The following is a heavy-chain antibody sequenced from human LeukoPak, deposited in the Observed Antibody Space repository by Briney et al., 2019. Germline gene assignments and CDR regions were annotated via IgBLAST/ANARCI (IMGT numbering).Heavy chain of an antibody. D-gene: IGHD2-2*01. Sequence: ASVKVSCKGSGGTFSSYAISWVRQAPGQGLEWMGGIIPIFGTANYAQKFQGRVTITADESTSTAYMELSSLRSEDTAVYYCAREGEDCSSTSCKRGWFDPWGQGTLVTVSS. J-gene: IGHJ5*02. CDR2: IIPIFGTA. CDR3: AREGEDCSSTSCKRGWFDP. CDR1: GGTFSSYA. V-gene: IGHV1-69*13.